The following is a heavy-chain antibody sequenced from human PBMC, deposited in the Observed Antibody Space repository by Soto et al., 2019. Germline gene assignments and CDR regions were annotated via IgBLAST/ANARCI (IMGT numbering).Heavy chain of an antibody. CDR2: ISYDGSNK. CDR1: GFTFSSYG. CDR3: ARTGPLRSNSQEVQDI. Sequence: GGSLRLSCAASGFTFSSYGMHWVRQAPGKGLEWVAVISYDGSNKYYADSVKGRFTISRDNSKNTLYLQMNSLRAEDTAVYYCARTGPLRSNSQEVQDIWGQGTMVTVSS. J-gene: IGHJ3*02. V-gene: IGHV3-30*03. D-gene: IGHD4-17*01.